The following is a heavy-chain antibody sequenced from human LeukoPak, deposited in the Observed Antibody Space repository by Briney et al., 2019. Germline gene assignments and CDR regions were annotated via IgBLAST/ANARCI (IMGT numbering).Heavy chain of an antibody. Sequence: SETLSLTCTVSGGSISSGGYFWSWIRQHPGKGLEWIGYIYYSGSTYYNPSLKSRVTISVDTSKNQFSLKLSSVTAADTAVYYCASRSGYYAGFDAFDIWGQGTMVTVSS. V-gene: IGHV4-31*03. CDR2: IYYSGST. CDR3: ASRSGYYAGFDAFDI. J-gene: IGHJ3*02. D-gene: IGHD3-22*01. CDR1: GGSISSGGYF.